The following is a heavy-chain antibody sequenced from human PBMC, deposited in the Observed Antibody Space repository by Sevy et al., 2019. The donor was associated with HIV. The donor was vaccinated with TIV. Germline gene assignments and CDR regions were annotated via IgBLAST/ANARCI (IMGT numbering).Heavy chain of an antibody. CDR1: GFTFSNYN. V-gene: IGHV3-21*01. CDR3: TRNGGAFDNGFDP. Sequence: GGSLRLSCAASGFTFSNYNMNWVRQAPGKGLEWVSSITSSSDYIYDTDSVKGRFTISRDNAKNSLYLQMNSLRAEDTAVYYCTRNGGAFDNGFDPWGQGTLVTVSS. CDR2: ITSSSDYI. D-gene: IGHD2-8*01. J-gene: IGHJ5*02.